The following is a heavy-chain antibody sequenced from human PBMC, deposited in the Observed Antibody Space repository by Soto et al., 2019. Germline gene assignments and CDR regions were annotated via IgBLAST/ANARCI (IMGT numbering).Heavy chain of an antibody. CDR3: ARARIAAADPRAFDI. D-gene: IGHD6-13*01. V-gene: IGHV1-69*13. Sequence: SVKVSCKASGGTFSSYAISWVRQAPGQGLEWMGGIIPIFGTANYAQKFQGRVTITADESTSTAYMEMSSLRSEDTAVYYCARARIAAADPRAFDIWGQGTMVTVSS. CDR2: IIPIFGTA. CDR1: GGTFSSYA. J-gene: IGHJ3*02.